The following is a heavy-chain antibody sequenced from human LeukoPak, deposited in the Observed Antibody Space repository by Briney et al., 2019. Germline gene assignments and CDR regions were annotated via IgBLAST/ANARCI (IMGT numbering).Heavy chain of an antibody. J-gene: IGHJ5*02. V-gene: IGHV5-51*01. CDR2: IYPGDSDT. CDR1: GYSFTSYW. Sequence: GESLKISCKGSGYSFTSYWIGWVRQMPGKGLEWMGIIYPGDSDTRYSPSFQGQVTISADKSISTAYLQWSSLKASDTAMYYCARTTLPYYYDSSGFNWFGPWGQGTLVTVSS. CDR3: ARTTLPYYYDSSGFNWFGP. D-gene: IGHD3-22*01.